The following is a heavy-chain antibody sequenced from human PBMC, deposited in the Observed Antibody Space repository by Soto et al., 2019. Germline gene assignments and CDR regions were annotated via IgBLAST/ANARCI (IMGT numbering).Heavy chain of an antibody. CDR2: VYFSGFT. D-gene: IGHD3-3*01. Sequence: QVQLQESGPGLVKPSQTLSLTCTVSGGAIPSGAYYWSWIRQYPGKGLEWIGYVYFSGFTYYNPSLKSRVTISIDTSKNQFFLSLRSVTAADTAIYYCARGGFLEWSPLHNWFDPWAREPWSPSPQ. CDR3: ARGGFLEWSPLHNWFDP. V-gene: IGHV4-31*03. J-gene: IGHJ5*02. CDR1: GGAIPSGAYY.